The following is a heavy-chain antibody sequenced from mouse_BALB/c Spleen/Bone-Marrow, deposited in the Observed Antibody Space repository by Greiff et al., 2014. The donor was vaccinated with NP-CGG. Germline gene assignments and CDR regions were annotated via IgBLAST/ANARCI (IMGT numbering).Heavy chain of an antibody. Sequence: EVQGVESGPELVKPGASVKVSCKASGYAFTSYNMYWAKQSHGKSLEWIGYIDPYNGGTSYNQKFKGKATLTVDKSSSTAYMHLNSLTSEDSAVYYCAREDYGSSPDYWGQGTTLTVSS. CDR2: IDPYNGGT. V-gene: IGHV1S135*01. D-gene: IGHD1-1*01. CDR3: AREDYGSSPDY. CDR1: GYAFTSYN. J-gene: IGHJ2*01.